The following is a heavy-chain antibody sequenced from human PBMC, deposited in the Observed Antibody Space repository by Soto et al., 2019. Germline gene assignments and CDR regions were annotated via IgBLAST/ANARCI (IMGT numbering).Heavy chain of an antibody. V-gene: IGHV4-59*08. CDR1: GGSISSDY. D-gene: IGHD3-10*01. J-gene: IGHJ4*02. CDR3: ARHDGSRSTDY. Sequence: QVQLQESGPGLVKPSGTLSLTCTVSGGSISSDYGNWIRQPPGKGLEWIGYIHSGSTTYSASLRSRVTISVDTSKNQFSLKLSSVTAADTAVYFCARHDGSRSTDYWGQGTLVTVSS. CDR2: IHSGST.